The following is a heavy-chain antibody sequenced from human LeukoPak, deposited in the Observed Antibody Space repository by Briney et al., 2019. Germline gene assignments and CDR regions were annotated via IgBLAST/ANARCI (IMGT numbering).Heavy chain of an antibody. J-gene: IGHJ4*02. V-gene: IGHV3-48*03. CDR3: ARRYCSSSSCTLDY. CDR1: GFTFSTYE. D-gene: IGHD2-2*01. CDR2: ISSRDSTI. Sequence: GGSLRLSCAASGFTFSTYEMNWVRQAPGRGLEWVSYISSRDSTIYYADSVKGRFTISRDNAKNSLYLQMNSLRAEDTAVYYCARRYCSSSSCTLDYWGQGTLVTVSS.